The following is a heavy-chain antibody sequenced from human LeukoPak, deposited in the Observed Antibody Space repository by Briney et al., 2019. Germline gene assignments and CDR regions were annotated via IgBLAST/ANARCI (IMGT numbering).Heavy chain of an antibody. V-gene: IGHV4-39*01. D-gene: IGHD4-11*01. CDR2: IYYSGST. CDR1: GGSISSSSYY. CDR3: ARRGGTATQFDY. J-gene: IGHJ4*02. Sequence: PSETLSLTCTVSGGSISSSSYYWGWIRQPPGKGLEWIGSIYYSGSTYYNPSLKSRVTISVDTSKNQSSLKLSSVTAADTAVYYCARRGGTATQFDYWGQGTLVTVSS.